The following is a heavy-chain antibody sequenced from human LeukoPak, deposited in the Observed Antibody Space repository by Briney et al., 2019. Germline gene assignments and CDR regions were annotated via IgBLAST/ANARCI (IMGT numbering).Heavy chain of an antibody. D-gene: IGHD1-26*01. CDR2: INHSGST. V-gene: IGHV4-34*01. J-gene: IGHJ4*02. CDR3: VGHCNESGAGSAPFDY. CDR1: GGSFSSYY. Sequence: SETLSLTCAVSGGSFSSYYLSWIRQPPGKGLEWIGEINHSGSTNYNPSLKSRVTISVDTSKNQFSLKLNSVTAADTAVYYCVGHCNESGAGSAPFDYWGQGTLVSVSS.